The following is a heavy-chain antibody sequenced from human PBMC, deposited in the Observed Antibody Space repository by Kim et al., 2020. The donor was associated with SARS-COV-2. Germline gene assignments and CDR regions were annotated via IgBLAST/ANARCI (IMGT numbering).Heavy chain of an antibody. CDR2: INHSGST. D-gene: IGHD3-3*02. CDR3: ARGLRIRTYYFDY. V-gene: IGHV4-34*01. CDR1: GGSFSGYY. Sequence: SETLSLTCAVYGGSFSGYYWSWIRQPPGKGLEWIGEINHSGSTNYNPSLKSRVTISVDTSKNQFSLKLSSVTAADTAVYYCARGLRIRTYYFDYWGQGTLVTVSS. J-gene: IGHJ4*02.